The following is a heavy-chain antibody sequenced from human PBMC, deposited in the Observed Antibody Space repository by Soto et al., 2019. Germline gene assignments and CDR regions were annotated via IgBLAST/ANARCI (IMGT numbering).Heavy chain of an antibody. J-gene: IGHJ4*02. V-gene: IGHV1-18*01. CDR3: ARASYYDSSGYFSDY. Sequence: ASVKASCYDSGYTFNSHGSCWVQHAHGQGIEWMGWISAYNGNTNYAQKLQGRVTMTTDTSTSTAYMELRILRSDDTAVYYCARASYYDSSGYFSDYWGQGTLVTVSS. D-gene: IGHD3-22*01. CDR2: ISAYNGNT. CDR1: GYTFNSHG.